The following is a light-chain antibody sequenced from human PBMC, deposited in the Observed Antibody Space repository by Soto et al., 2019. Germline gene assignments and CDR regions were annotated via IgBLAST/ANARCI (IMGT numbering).Light chain of an antibody. CDR3: SSYTSSITYV. Sequence: QSALAKPASVSGSPGQSITISCTGTSSDIGDYNYVSWYQQRPEKAPELMIYGVSNRPPGVSNRFSGSKSGNTASLTISGLQAEDEADYYCSSYTSSITYVFGTGTKVTVL. V-gene: IGLV2-14*01. CDR1: SSDIGDYNY. CDR2: GVS. J-gene: IGLJ1*01.